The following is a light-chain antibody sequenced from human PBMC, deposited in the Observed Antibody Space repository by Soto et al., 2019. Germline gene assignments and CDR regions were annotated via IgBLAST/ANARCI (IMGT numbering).Light chain of an antibody. Sequence: QSVLTQPPSVSGSPGQSVTISCTGTSSDVGSYNRVSWYQQPPATAPKLMIYEVTNRPSGVPDRFSGSKSGNTASLTISGLQAEDEADYYCSSYTSSSTPVLFGGGTKLTVL. CDR2: EVT. CDR1: SSDVGSYNR. J-gene: IGLJ2*01. V-gene: IGLV2-18*02. CDR3: SSYTSSSTPVL.